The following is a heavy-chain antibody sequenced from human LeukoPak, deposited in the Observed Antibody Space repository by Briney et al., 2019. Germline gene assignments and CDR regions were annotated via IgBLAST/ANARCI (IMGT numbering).Heavy chain of an antibody. CDR1: GFTFSSSA. CDR3: AREPGYSSGY. CDR2: ISASGGST. D-gene: IGHD5-18*01. V-gene: IGHV3-23*01. J-gene: IGHJ4*02. Sequence: GGSLRLSCAASGFTFSSSAMSWVRQVPGKGLEWVSGISASGGSTSYADSVKGRFTISRDNAKNSLYLQMNSLRDEDTAVYYCAREPGYSSGYWGQGTLVTVSS.